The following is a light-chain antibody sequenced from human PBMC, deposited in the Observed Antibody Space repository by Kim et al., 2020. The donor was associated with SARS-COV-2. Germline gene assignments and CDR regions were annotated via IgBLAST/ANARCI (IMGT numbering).Light chain of an antibody. J-gene: IGKJ4*01. Sequence: APRERATLSCRASQSVSSYLAWYQQKPGQAPRLLIFDASSRATGTPARFSGGGSGTDFTLTISSLEPEDFAVYYCQQRSNWPPLTFGGGTKVDIK. CDR1: QSVSSY. CDR2: DAS. V-gene: IGKV3-11*01. CDR3: QQRSNWPPLT.